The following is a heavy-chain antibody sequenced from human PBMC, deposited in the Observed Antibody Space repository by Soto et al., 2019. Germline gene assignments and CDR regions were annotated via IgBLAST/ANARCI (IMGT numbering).Heavy chain of an antibody. CDR1: GGSISSFY. CDR2: ISYSGST. J-gene: IGHJ6*02. CDR3: ARVVPSTYYAMDV. V-gene: IGHV4-59*01. Sequence: PSETLSLTCTVSGGSISSFYWSWIRQPPGKGLEWIGYISYSGSTNYNPSLKSRVSISVDTSKNQFSLKLSSVTAADTAVYYCARVVPSTYYAMDVWGQGTTVTVSS.